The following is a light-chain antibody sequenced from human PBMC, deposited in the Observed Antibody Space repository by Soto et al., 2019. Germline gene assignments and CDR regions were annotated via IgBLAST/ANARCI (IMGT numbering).Light chain of an antibody. CDR2: GAS. J-gene: IGKJ4*01. Sequence: EIVLTQSPGTLSLSPGETATLSCRASLTVGSSYLAWYQQKPGQAPRLLIYGASNRATGIPDRFSGSGSGTDFTLIINRLEPDDFAMYYCQQYGNSPLTFGGGTKVDIK. CDR3: QQYGNSPLT. CDR1: LTVGSSY. V-gene: IGKV3-20*01.